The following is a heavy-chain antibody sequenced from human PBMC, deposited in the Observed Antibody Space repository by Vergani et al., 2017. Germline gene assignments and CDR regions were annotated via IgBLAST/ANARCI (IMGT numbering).Heavy chain of an antibody. V-gene: IGHV3-43*02. CDR3: ARDGEYPPFDY. Sequence: EVQLVESGGGVVQPGGSLRLSCAASGFTFDDYAMHWVRQAPGKGLEWVSLISGDGGSTYYADSVKGRFTISRDNSKNSLYLQMNSLRAEDTAVYYCARDGEYPPFDYWGQGTLVTVSS. CDR1: GFTFDDYA. D-gene: IGHD4-17*01. J-gene: IGHJ4*02. CDR2: ISGDGGST.